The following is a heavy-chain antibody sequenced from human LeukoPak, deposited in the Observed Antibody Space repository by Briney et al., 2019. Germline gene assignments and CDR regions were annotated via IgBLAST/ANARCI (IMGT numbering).Heavy chain of an antibody. V-gene: IGHV3-30*02. CDR1: GCTFSSYG. J-gene: IGHJ3*02. D-gene: IGHD3-3*01. CDR2: IRYDGSNK. Sequence: PGGSLRLSCAASGCTFSSYGMHWVRQAPGKGLGWVAFIRYDGSNKYYADSVKGRFTISRDNSKNTLYLQMNSLRAEDTAVYYCAKDRGGYDFWSGPTPDAFDIWGQGTMVTVSS. CDR3: AKDRGGYDFWSGPTPDAFDI.